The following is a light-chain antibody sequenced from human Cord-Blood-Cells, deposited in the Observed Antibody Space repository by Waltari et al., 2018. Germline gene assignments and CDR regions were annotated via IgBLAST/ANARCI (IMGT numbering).Light chain of an antibody. CDR2: KAS. Sequence: DIQMTQSPSTLSASVGDRVTITCRASQSISSWLAWYQQKPVKAPKLLISKASSLESGVPSRFSGSGSGTEFTLTISSLQPDEFATYYCQQYDSYSWTFCQGTKVEIK. CDR1: QSISSW. V-gene: IGKV1-5*03. J-gene: IGKJ1*01. CDR3: QQYDSYSWT.